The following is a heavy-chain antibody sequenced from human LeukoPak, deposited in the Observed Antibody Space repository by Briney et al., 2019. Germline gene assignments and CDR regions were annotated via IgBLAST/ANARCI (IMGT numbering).Heavy chain of an antibody. J-gene: IGHJ3*02. CDR1: GFTFSSYG. CDR3: AKAYYGGNLGVAFDI. Sequence: GRSLRLSCAASGFTFSSYGMHWVRQAPGKGLEWVAVIWYGGSNKYYADSVKGRFTISRDNSKNTLYLQMNSLRAEDTAVYYCAKAYYGGNLGVAFDIWGQGTMVTVSS. D-gene: IGHD4-23*01. V-gene: IGHV3-30*18. CDR2: IWYGGSNK.